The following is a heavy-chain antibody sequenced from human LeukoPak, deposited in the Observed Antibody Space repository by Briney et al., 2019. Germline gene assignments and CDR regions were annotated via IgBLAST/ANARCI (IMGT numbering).Heavy chain of an antibody. D-gene: IGHD3-10*01. CDR3: ARTMVRGVPVGMDV. J-gene: IGHJ6*02. CDR2: MNPDSGNT. Sequence: SVKVSCKGSGYTFTTYDINWVRLATGQGLEYMGWMNPDSGNTGYAQKFQGRITMTSTTSMNTFYLEVSSLRSEDTAIYYCARTMVRGVPVGMDVWGQGTTVIVSS. CDR1: GYTFTTYD. V-gene: IGHV1-8*01.